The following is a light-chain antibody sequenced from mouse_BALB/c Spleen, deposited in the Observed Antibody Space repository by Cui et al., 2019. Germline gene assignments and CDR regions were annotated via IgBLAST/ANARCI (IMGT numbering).Light chain of an antibody. CDR1: ENIYSY. V-gene: IGKV12-44*01. CDR2: NAK. J-gene: IGKJ1*01. Sequence: DIQMTQSPASLSASVGETVTITCRASENIYSYLAWYQQKQGKSPQLLVYNAKTLAEGVPSRFSGSGSGTQFSLKINSLQPEDFGSYYCKHHYGTFGGGTKLEIK. CDR3: KHHYGT.